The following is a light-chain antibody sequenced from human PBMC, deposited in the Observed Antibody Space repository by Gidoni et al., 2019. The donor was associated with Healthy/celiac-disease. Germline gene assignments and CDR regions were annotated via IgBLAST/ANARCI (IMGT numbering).Light chain of an antibody. Sequence: EIVLTQSPGPLSLSPGEGATLSCRASQSGSSSYLAWYPQKPGQAPRPLIYGASSRATGSPDRFSGSGSGTDFTLTISRLEPEDFAVYYCQQYGSSPWTFGQGTKVEIK. J-gene: IGKJ1*01. CDR1: QSGSSSY. V-gene: IGKV3-20*01. CDR3: QQYGSSPWT. CDR2: GAS.